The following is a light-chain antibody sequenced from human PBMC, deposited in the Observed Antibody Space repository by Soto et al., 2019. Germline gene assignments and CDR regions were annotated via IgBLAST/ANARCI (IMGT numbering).Light chain of an antibody. CDR1: QSVRSN. J-gene: IGKJ1*01. Sequence: EIVMTQSPATLSVSPGERATLSCRASQSVRSNLAWYQQKPGQAPRLLIYGASTRATGIPARFSGSGSGTEFTLTISSLQSEDCAVYYCQQYNNWRAFGQGTKVEIK. CDR2: GAS. CDR3: QQYNNWRA. V-gene: IGKV3-15*01.